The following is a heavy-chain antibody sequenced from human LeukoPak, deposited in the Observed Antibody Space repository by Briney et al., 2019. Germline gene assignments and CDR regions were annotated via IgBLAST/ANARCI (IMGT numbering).Heavy chain of an antibody. Sequence: SETLSLTCAVYGGSFSCYYWSWIRQPPGKGLEWIGEIDHSGSTNYNPSLKSRVTISVDTSKNQFSLKLSAVTAADTAVYYCARSGGRYWGQGTLVTVSS. CDR1: GGSFSCYY. J-gene: IGHJ4*02. D-gene: IGHD2-15*01. CDR3: ARSGGRY. V-gene: IGHV4-34*01. CDR2: IDHSGST.